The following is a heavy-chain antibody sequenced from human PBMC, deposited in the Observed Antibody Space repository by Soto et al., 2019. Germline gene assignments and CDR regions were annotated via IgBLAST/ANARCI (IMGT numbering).Heavy chain of an antibody. Sequence: VQLLESGGDLVQPGGSLRLSCAASGFAFSIYAMSWVRQAPGKGLDWVSTIIGNGDTTYYADSVKGRFTISRDNSRNTLYLEMNSLRAEDTAGYYCAKGVVPDSIVDFEYWGQGTLGSVSS. CDR1: GFAFSIYA. V-gene: IGHV3-23*01. J-gene: IGHJ4*02. CDR3: AKGVVPDSIVDFEY. CDR2: IIGNGDTT. D-gene: IGHD1-26*01.